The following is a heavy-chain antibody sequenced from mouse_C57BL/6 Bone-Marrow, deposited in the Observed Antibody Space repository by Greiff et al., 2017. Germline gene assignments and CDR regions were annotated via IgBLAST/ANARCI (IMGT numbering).Heavy chain of an antibody. Sequence: VQLQQSGAELARPGASVKLSCKASGYTFTSYGISWVKQRTGQGLEWIGEIYPRSGNTYYNEKFKGKATLTADKSSSTAYMELRSLTSEDSAVYFCARPPYYYGSSYWFADWGQGTLVTVSA. J-gene: IGHJ3*01. CDR3: ARPPYYYGSSYWFAD. CDR1: GYTFTSYG. V-gene: IGHV1-81*01. D-gene: IGHD1-1*01. CDR2: IYPRSGNT.